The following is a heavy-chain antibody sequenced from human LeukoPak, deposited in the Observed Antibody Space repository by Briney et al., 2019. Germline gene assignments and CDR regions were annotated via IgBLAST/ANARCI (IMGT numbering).Heavy chain of an antibody. V-gene: IGHV4-4*07. J-gene: IGHJ5*02. CDR1: GGSISSYY. Sequence: SETLSLTCTVSGGSISSYYWSWVRQPAGKGLEWIGRIYASGNTNYNPSLKGRVAMSLDTSKNQFSLNLSSVTAADTAVYYCARGSTRDKFDPWGQGTLVTVSS. CDR2: IYASGNT. D-gene: IGHD2-15*01. CDR3: ARGSTRDKFDP.